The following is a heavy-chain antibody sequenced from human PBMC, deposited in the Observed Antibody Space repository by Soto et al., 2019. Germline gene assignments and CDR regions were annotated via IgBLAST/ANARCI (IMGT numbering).Heavy chain of an antibody. CDR3: ARGGRIVDTGIGYYYYHAMDV. CDR1: GYTFTSYY. V-gene: IGHV1-46*01. J-gene: IGHJ6*02. Sequence: APVKVSCKASGYTFTSYYIHWVRQAPGQGLEWMGIFNPTGDTASYAQKLQGRVTMTRDTSTGTAYMELGSLRSEDTAVYYCARGGRIVDTGIGYYYYHAMDVWGQGTTGTV. D-gene: IGHD5-18*01. CDR2: FNPTGDTA.